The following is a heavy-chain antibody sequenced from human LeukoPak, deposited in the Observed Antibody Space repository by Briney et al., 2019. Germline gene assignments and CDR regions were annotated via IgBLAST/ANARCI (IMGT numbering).Heavy chain of an antibody. Sequence: VASVKVSCKASGGTFSSYAISWVRQAPGQGLEWMGRIIPILGIANYAQKFQGRVTITADKSTSTAYMELSSLRSEDTAVYYCARDFRVQLWPHNYYYYYMDVWGKGTTVTVSS. V-gene: IGHV1-69*04. J-gene: IGHJ6*03. CDR1: GGTFSSYA. D-gene: IGHD5-18*01. CDR3: ARDFRVQLWPHNYYYYYMDV. CDR2: IIPILGIA.